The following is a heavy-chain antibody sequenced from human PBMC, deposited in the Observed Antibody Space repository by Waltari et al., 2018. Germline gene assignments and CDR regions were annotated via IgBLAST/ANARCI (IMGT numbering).Heavy chain of an antibody. CDR2: IWYDGSNT. D-gene: IGHD1-1*01. V-gene: IGHV3-33*01. CDR1: GFKFSSYG. J-gene: IGHJ6*02. CDR3: ARPAWNDPPYYYGMDV. Sequence: QVQVVESGGGAVQPGQSLRLSCVTSGFKFSSYGMHWVRQAPGKGCGWVAVIWYDGSNTDYRESVKGRFTISRDNVKNTVDLQMNNLRVEDTAVYYCARPAWNDPPYYYGMDVWGPGTTVSVSS.